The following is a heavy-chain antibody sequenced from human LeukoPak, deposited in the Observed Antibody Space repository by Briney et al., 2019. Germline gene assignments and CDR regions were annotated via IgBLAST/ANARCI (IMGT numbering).Heavy chain of an antibody. CDR3: ARDRNYYNYGMDV. Sequence: PGGSLRLSCAASGFTFSSYAMSWVRQAPGKGLEWVSAISGSGGSTYYADSVKGRFTISRDSSKNTLYLQMNSLRVEDTAIYYCARDRNYYNYGMDVWGQGTTVTVSS. CDR1: GFTFSSYA. J-gene: IGHJ6*02. CDR2: ISGSGGST. V-gene: IGHV3-23*01.